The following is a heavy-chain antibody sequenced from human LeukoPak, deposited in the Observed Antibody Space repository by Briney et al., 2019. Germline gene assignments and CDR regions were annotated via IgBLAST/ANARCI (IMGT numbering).Heavy chain of an antibody. CDR2: ISASGGHT. CDR1: GFTVSIYA. CDR3: ARDNGTWDYDSIGYYYVCGFDY. V-gene: IGHV3-23*01. D-gene: IGHD3-22*01. J-gene: IGHJ4*02. Sequence: RRSLIPSCPASGFTVSIYAMGWVRQAPEKVLEWVSAISASGGHTYYASSVKGRFIISRHHSKNTMYMQMNSLRAEDTDVYYCARDNGTWDYDSIGYYYVCGFDYWGQGTLVTVSS.